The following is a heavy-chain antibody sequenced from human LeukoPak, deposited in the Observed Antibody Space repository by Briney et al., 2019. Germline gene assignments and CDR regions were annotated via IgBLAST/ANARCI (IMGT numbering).Heavy chain of an antibody. D-gene: IGHD3-10*01. CDR3: ARKGSKVFDP. CDR1: GGTFTNYA. J-gene: IGHJ5*02. V-gene: IGHV1-69*13. CDR2: IIPMYGRG. Sequence: GASVKVSCKASGGTFTNYAISWVRQAPGQGLEWMGGIIPMYGRGNYAQKFQGRVTITADESTSTVYMELRSLTSEDTAVYYCARKGSKVFDPWGQGTLVTVSS.